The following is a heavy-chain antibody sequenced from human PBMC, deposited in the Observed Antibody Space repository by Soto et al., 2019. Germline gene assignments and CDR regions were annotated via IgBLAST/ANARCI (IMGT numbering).Heavy chain of an antibody. D-gene: IGHD3-10*01. J-gene: IGHJ4*02. CDR1: GITLSSYA. CDR3: AKGFFRGVISLYFDY. V-gene: IGHV3-23*01. Sequence: GGSLRLSCAVSGITLSSYAMNWVRQAPGKGLEWVSGISGSGGSTYYADPVKGRFTISRDNSKNTLYLQMNSLRAEDTAVYYCAKGFFRGVISLYFDYWGQGALVTVSS. CDR2: ISGSGGST.